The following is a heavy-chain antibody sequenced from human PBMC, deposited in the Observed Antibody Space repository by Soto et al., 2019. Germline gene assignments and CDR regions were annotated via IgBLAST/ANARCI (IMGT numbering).Heavy chain of an antibody. CDR2: LNPNTGVTKT. D-gene: IGHD3-3*01. J-gene: IGHJ5*01. CDR3: AKGATDDSSFWDNPRGYWLDS. CDR1: GYTFTNYD. Sequence: QVQLVQSGAEVKKPGASVKVSCKASGYTFTNYDINWVRQAAGQGLEWMGWLNPNTGVTKTDYLEQLDGRVTMTRDLSISTAYLEIHNHSSEDTAVDSCAKGATDDSSFWDNPRGYWLDSWGHGTLVTVSS. V-gene: IGHV1-8*02.